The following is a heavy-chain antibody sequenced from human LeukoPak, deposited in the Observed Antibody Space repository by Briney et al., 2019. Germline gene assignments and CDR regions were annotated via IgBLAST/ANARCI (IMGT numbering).Heavy chain of an antibody. CDR1: AYSFTSYW. Sequence: PGESLKISCKSSAYSFTSYWIGWVRQMPGEGLEWTGIIYPGDSDTRYSPSFQGQVTISADKSISTAYLQWSSLKASDTAMYYCAKSVDTAMVTLSYNCFDPWGQGTLVTASS. CDR3: AKSVDTAMVTLSYNCFDP. CDR2: IYPGDSDT. D-gene: IGHD5-18*01. J-gene: IGHJ5*02. V-gene: IGHV5-51*01.